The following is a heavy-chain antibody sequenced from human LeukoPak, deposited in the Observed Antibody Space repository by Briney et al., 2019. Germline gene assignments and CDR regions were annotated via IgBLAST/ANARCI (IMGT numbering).Heavy chain of an antibody. Sequence: ASVKVSCKASGGTFSSYAISWVRQAPGQGLEWMGRIIPIFGTANYAQKFQGRVTITTDESTSTAYMELSSLRSEDTAVYYCARDAPLTYYYDSSGFYYFDYWGQGTLATVSS. CDR3: ARDAPLTYYYDSSGFYYFDY. D-gene: IGHD3-22*01. V-gene: IGHV1-69*05. CDR2: IIPIFGTA. CDR1: GGTFSSYA. J-gene: IGHJ4*02.